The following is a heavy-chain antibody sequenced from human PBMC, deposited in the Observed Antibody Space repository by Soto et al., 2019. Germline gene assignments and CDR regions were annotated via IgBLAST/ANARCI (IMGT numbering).Heavy chain of an antibody. CDR1: GGSISSYY. CDR3: ARHGIVATTSDFDY. D-gene: IGHD5-12*01. Sequence: LSLTCTVSGGSISSYYWSWIRQPPGKGLEWIGYIYYSGSTNYNPSLKSRVTISVDTSKNQFSLKLSSVTAADTAVYYCARHGIVATTSDFDYWGQGTLVTVSS. CDR2: IYYSGST. J-gene: IGHJ4*02. V-gene: IGHV4-59*08.